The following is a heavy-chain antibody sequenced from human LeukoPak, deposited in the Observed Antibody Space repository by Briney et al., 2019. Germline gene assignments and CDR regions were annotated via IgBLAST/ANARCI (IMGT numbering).Heavy chain of an antibody. D-gene: IGHD3-10*01. CDR2: ISSSSSYI. Sequence: GGSLRLSCAASGFTFSSYSMNWVRQAPGKGLEWVSSISSSSSYIYYADSVKGRFTISRDNAKNALYLQMNSLSAEDTAVYYCARVSGTYYKGHFDYWGQGTLVTVSS. J-gene: IGHJ4*02. V-gene: IGHV3-21*01. CDR1: GFTFSSYS. CDR3: ARVSGTYYKGHFDY.